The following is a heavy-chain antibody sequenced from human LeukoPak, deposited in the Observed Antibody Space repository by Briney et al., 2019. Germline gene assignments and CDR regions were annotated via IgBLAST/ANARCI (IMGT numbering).Heavy chain of an antibody. V-gene: IGHV3-30*18. CDR1: GFTFSSYG. CDR3: AKPSGPYYYGSGSLPAGY. CDR2: ISYDGSNK. Sequence: GGSLRLSCTASGFTFSSYGMHWVRQAPGKGLEWVAVISYDGSNKYYADSVKGRFTISRDNSKNTLYLQMNSLRAEDTAVYYCAKPSGPYYYGSGSLPAGYWGQGTLVTVSS. D-gene: IGHD3-10*01. J-gene: IGHJ4*02.